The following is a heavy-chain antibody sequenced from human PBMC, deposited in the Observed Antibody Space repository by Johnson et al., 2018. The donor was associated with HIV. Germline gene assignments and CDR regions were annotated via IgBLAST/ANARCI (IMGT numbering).Heavy chain of an antibody. J-gene: IGHJ3*02. D-gene: IGHD1-26*01. CDR1: GFTFDDYA. CDR3: AKGATRYKTDGSKHDGAFDI. Sequence: VQLVESGGGSVQPGRSLRLSCAASGFTFDDYAMHWVRQAPGKGLEWVSGISWNSGSIGHADSVKGRFTISRDNAKNSLHLQMSSLSAEDTALYYCAKGATRYKTDGSKHDGAFDIWGQGTMVIVSS. CDR2: ISWNSGSI. V-gene: IGHV3-9*01.